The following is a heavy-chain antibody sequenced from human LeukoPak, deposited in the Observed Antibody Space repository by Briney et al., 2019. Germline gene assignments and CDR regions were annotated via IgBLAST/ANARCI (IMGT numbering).Heavy chain of an antibody. Sequence: ASVTVSCKASGYTFTGYYMHWVRQALGQGLEWMGRINPNSGGTNYAQKFQGRVTMTRDTSISTAYMELSRLRSDDTAVYYCARPAGYQLPKEMFLYYWGQGTLVTVSS. V-gene: IGHV1-2*06. CDR1: GYTFTGYY. CDR3: ARPAGYQLPKEMFLYY. J-gene: IGHJ4*02. CDR2: INPNSGGT. D-gene: IGHD2-2*01.